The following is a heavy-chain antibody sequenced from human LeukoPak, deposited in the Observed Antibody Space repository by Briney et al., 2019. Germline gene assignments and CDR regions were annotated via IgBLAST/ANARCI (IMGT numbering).Heavy chain of an antibody. CDR2: ISYDGSNK. CDR1: GFTFSSYA. CDR3: ARVSDAAGTIPYYYGMDV. Sequence: PGGSLRLSCAASGFTFSSYAMHWVRQAPGKGLEWVAVISYDGSNKYYADSVKGRFTISRDNAKNSLYLQMNSLRDEDTAVYYCARVSDAAGTIPYYYGMDVWGQGTTVTVSS. D-gene: IGHD6-13*01. J-gene: IGHJ6*02. V-gene: IGHV3-30-3*01.